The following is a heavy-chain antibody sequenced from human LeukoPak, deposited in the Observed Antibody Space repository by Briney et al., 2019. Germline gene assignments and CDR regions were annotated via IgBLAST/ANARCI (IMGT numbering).Heavy chain of an antibody. V-gene: IGHV5-51*01. J-gene: IGHJ4*02. D-gene: IGHD4-17*01. CDR2: IYPADSDT. CDR3: ARHGGAFDY. Sequence: GESLKISCQVSGYIFTNYWIGWVRQMPGKCLESMGNIYPADSDTTYSPSFQGQVTFSADKSISTAYLQWSSLKASDSAMYYCARHGGAFDYWGQGTLVTVSS. CDR1: GYIFTNYW.